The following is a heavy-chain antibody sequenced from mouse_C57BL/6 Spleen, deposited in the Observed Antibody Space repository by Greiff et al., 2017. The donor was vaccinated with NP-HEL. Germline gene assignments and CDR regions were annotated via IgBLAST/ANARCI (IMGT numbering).Heavy chain of an antibody. Sequence: EVMLVESGGGLVKPGGSLKLSCAASGFTFSDYGMHWVRQAPEKGLEWVAYISSGSSTIYYADTVKGRFTISRDNAKNTLFLQMTSLRSEDTAMYYCARGDQAWFAYWGQGTLVTVSA. J-gene: IGHJ3*01. D-gene: IGHD3-3*01. V-gene: IGHV5-17*01. CDR1: GFTFSDYG. CDR3: ARGDQAWFAY. CDR2: ISSGSSTI.